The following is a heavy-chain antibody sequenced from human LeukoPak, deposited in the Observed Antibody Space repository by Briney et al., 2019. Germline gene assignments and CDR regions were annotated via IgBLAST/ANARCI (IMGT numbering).Heavy chain of an antibody. J-gene: IGHJ4*02. Sequence: GGSLRLSCAASGFTFSIYAMSWVRQAPGKGLDWVSSISGGGGYTYYADSVKGRFTISRDSSKNTLSLLMDSLRAEDTAVYYCAKLDGDYYWGQGTLVTVSS. V-gene: IGHV3-23*01. CDR2: ISGGGGYT. D-gene: IGHD4-17*01. CDR3: AKLDGDYY. CDR1: GFTFSIYA.